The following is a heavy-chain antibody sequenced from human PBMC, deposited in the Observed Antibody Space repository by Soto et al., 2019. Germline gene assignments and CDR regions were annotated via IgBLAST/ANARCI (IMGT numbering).Heavy chain of an antibody. CDR3: ARDSSGWRYYGMDV. Sequence: GGSLRLSCAASGFTFSSYSMNWVRQAPGKGLEWVSYISSSSSTIYYADSVKGRFTISRDNAKNSLYLQMNSLRDEDTAVYYCARDSSGWRYYGMDVWGQGTTVTVSS. CDR1: GFTFSSYS. D-gene: IGHD6-19*01. CDR2: ISSSSSTI. J-gene: IGHJ6*02. V-gene: IGHV3-48*02.